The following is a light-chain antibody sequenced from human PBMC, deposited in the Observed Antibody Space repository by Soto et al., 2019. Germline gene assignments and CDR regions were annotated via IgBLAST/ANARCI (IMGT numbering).Light chain of an antibody. J-gene: IGKJ1*01. V-gene: IGKV3-20*01. CDR2: GAS. CDR3: QQYGSSSLT. Sequence: MVFTQSPGTLSLSPGERATLSCRASQSVSASYLAWYQQKPGQAPRLLINGASSRATGIPDRFSGSGSGTDFTLTISXLEPEDFAVYYCQQYGSSSLTFGQGTKV. CDR1: QSVSASY.